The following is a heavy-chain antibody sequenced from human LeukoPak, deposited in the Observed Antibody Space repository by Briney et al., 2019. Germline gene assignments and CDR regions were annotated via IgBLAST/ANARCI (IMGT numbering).Heavy chain of an antibody. J-gene: IGHJ4*02. V-gene: IGHV4-39*01. Sequence: SETLSLICTVSGGSISSCSYYWGWIRQPPGEGLECFATIYYTGIIYYNPSLKSRVTISIVTAKNQSTMKLTSVTAADTAVYYCARPGLGARHIDSWGQGTLVTVSS. D-gene: IGHD6-6*01. CDR2: IYYTGII. CDR3: ARPGLGARHIDS. CDR1: GGSISSCSYY.